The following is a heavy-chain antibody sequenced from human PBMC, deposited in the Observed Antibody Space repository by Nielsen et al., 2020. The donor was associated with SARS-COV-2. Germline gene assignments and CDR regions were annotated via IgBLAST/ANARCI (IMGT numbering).Heavy chain of an antibody. D-gene: IGHD2-21*02. J-gene: IGHJ5*02. Sequence: SGTLSLTCTVSGGSISDDYWSWIRQPPGRGLEWIGYIYYNGNTNYNPSLKSRVTISVDTSKNQFSLKLSSVTAADTAVYYCARPYCGGDCYWNWFDPWGQGTLVTVSS. CDR2: IYYNGNT. V-gene: IGHV4-59*01. CDR3: ARPYCGGDCYWNWFDP. CDR1: GGSISDDY.